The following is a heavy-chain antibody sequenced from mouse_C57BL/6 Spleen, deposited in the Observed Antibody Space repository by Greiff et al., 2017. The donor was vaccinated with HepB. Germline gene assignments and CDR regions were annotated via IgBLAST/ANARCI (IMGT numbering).Heavy chain of an antibody. CDR3: ARTNWEGEYFDY. Sequence: VQLVESGAELVRPGTSVKVSCKASGYAFTNYLIEWVKQRPGQGLEWIGVINPGSGGTNYNEKFKGKATLTADKSSSTAYMQLSSLTSEDSAVYFCARTNWEGEYFDYWGQGTTLTVSS. V-gene: IGHV1-54*01. CDR1: GYAFTNYL. CDR2: INPGSGGT. D-gene: IGHD4-1*01. J-gene: IGHJ2*01.